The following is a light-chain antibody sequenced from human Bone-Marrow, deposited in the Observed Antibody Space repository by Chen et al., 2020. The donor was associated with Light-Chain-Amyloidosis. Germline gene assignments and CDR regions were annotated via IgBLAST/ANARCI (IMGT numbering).Light chain of an antibody. Sequence: DLQMTQSPSTLSASVGDSVTITCRGSQSLDNWLAWYQQKPGKAPKLLIYKVSTLVSGVPSRFSGRGSGTEFTLTISSLQPDDFATYYCQQYNTRSITFGQGTRLEIK. CDR3: QQYNTRSIT. CDR2: KVS. V-gene: IGKV1-5*03. CDR1: QSLDNW. J-gene: IGKJ5*01.